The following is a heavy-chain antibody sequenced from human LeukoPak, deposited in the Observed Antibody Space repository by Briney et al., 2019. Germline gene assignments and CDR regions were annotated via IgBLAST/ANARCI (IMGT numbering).Heavy chain of an antibody. D-gene: IGHD3-10*01. J-gene: IGHJ4*02. Sequence: SETLSLTCTVSGGSISSSTHYWGWIRQPPGKGLEWIGEIYHSGSTNYNPSLKSRVTISVDKSKNQFSLKLSSVTAADTAVYYCARVWDYWGQGTLVTVSS. CDR1: GGSISSSTHY. CDR3: ARVWDY. V-gene: IGHV4-39*07. CDR2: IYHSGST.